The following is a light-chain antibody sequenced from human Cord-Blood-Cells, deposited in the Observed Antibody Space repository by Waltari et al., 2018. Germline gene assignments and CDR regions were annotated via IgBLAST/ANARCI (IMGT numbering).Light chain of an antibody. CDR2: EVS. V-gene: IGLV2-8*01. Sequence: SALTQPPSASGSPGQSVTISCTGTSSDVGGYHYVSWYQQHPGKAPRHMIYEVSKRPAGVPDRFSGSKSGNTASLTVSGLQAEDEADYYCSSYAGSNKVFGGGTKLTVL. CDR1: SSDVGGYHY. J-gene: IGLJ2*01. CDR3: SSYAGSNKV.